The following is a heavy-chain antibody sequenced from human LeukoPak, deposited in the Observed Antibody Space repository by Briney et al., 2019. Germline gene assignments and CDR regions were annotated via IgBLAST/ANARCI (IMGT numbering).Heavy chain of an antibody. CDR3: ARGAERGDYAGY. Sequence: ASVKVSCKASGYTFTGYYMHWVRRAPGQGLEWMGRINPDSGGTNYAQKFQGRVTMTRDTSTSTAYMELTRLTSDDTAVYYCARGAERGDYAGYWGQGTLVTVSS. D-gene: IGHD4-17*01. CDR1: GYTFTGYY. V-gene: IGHV1-2*06. CDR2: INPDSGGT. J-gene: IGHJ4*02.